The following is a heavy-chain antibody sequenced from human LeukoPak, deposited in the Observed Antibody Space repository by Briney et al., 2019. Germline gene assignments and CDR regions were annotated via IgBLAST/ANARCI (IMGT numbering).Heavy chain of an antibody. CDR3: ARVAGIAARPDF. CDR2: INPNSGDT. Sequence: ASVKVSCKASGYTFTGYYMHWVRQAPGQGLEWMGWINPNSGDTNYPQKFQGRVTMTRDMPISAAFMELSRLTSDDTAVYYCARVAGIAARPDFWGQGTLVTVSS. CDR1: GYTFTGYY. V-gene: IGHV1-2*02. D-gene: IGHD6-6*01. J-gene: IGHJ4*02.